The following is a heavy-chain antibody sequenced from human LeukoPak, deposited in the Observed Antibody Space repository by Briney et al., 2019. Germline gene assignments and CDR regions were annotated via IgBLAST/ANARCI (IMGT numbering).Heavy chain of an antibody. Sequence: SETLSLTCTVSGGSISSYYWSWIRQPPGKGLEWIGYIYYSGSPNYNPSLKSRVTISVDTSKNQFSLKLSSVTAADTAVYYCARDRVLLWFGEYRPYGMDVWGQGTTVTVSS. J-gene: IGHJ6*02. CDR1: GGSISSYY. CDR2: IYYSGSP. CDR3: ARDRVLLWFGEYRPYGMDV. D-gene: IGHD3-10*01. V-gene: IGHV4-59*01.